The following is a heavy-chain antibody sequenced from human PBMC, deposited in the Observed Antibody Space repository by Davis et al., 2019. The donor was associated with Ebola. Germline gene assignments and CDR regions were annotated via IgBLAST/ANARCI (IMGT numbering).Heavy chain of an antibody. Sequence: GSLRLSCTASGFTFGTYAMSWVRQAPGKGLEWVSGISASGGSTYYADSVQGRFTISRDNSKNTLFLQMDTLRAEDTAVYYCAKTPYSGNYRSLDYWGQGTLVTVSS. CDR3: AKTPYSGNYRSLDY. CDR2: ISASGGST. V-gene: IGHV3-23*01. D-gene: IGHD1-26*01. J-gene: IGHJ4*02. CDR1: GFTFGTYA.